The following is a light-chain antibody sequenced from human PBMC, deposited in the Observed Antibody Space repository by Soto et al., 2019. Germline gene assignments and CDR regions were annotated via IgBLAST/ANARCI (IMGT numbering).Light chain of an antibody. CDR1: SSNIGNNY. V-gene: IGLV1-51*01. CDR3: GTWDSSLSLVV. J-gene: IGLJ2*01. CDR2: DNN. Sequence: QSVLTQPPSVSAAPGQKVTISCSGSSSNIGNNYVSWYQQLPGTAPKLLIYDNNKRPSGIPVRFSGSKSGTSATLGITGLQTGDEADYYCGTWDSSLSLVVFGGGTKLTVL.